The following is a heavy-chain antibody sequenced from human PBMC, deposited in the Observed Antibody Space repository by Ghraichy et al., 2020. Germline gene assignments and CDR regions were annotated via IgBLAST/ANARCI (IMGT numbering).Heavy chain of an antibody. Sequence: SETLSLTCTVSGGSISSSSYYWGWIRQPPGKGLEWIGSIYYSGSTYYNPSLKSRVTISVDTSKNQFSLKLSSVTAADTALYYCARQEGGDWGYSGADYWGQGTLVTVSS. CDR1: GGSISSSSYY. V-gene: IGHV4-39*01. CDR2: IYYSGST. D-gene: IGHD7-27*01. CDR3: ARQEGGDWGYSGADY. J-gene: IGHJ4*02.